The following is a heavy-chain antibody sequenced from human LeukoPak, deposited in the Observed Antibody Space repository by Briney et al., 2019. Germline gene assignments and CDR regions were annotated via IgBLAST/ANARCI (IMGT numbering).Heavy chain of an antibody. Sequence: GGSLRLSCTASGFTFSGHWIHWVRQAPGMGLVWVSRINEHGTDSMYAESVKGRFTISRDNAKNTVYLQMNSLRAEDTAVYYCVRDETLWTLDWWGQGTLVSVSS. CDR3: VRDETLWTLDW. J-gene: IGHJ4*02. CDR1: GFTFSGHW. V-gene: IGHV3-74*03. CDR2: INEHGTDS. D-gene: IGHD1-1*01.